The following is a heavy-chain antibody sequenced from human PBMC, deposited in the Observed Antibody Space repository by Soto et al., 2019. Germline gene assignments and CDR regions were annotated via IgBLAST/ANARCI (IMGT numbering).Heavy chain of an antibody. CDR2: ISSSSTI. J-gene: IGHJ4*02. CDR3: AREPYYDFWSGYNNFDY. Sequence: GGSLRLSCAASGFTFISYSMNWVRQAPGKGLEWVSYISSSSTIYYADSVKGRFTISRDNAKNSLYLQMNSLRDEDTAVYYCAREPYYDFWSGYNNFDYWGQGTLVTAPQ. D-gene: IGHD3-3*01. V-gene: IGHV3-48*02. CDR1: GFTFISYS.